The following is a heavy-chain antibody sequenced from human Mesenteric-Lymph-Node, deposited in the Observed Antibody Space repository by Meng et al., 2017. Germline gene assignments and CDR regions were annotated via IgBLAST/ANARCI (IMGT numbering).Heavy chain of an antibody. Sequence: GSLRLSCSVSGVSISSYYWTWIRQPPGKGLEWIGYIYSSGSTNSNPSLKSRVTISVDTSKNQFSLKLSSVTAADTAVYYCARDSGSYEEGGTDAFDIWGQGTMVTVSS. CDR2: IYSSGST. V-gene: IGHV4-59*12. CDR3: ARDSGSYEEGGTDAFDI. CDR1: GVSISSYY. J-gene: IGHJ3*02. D-gene: IGHD1-26*01.